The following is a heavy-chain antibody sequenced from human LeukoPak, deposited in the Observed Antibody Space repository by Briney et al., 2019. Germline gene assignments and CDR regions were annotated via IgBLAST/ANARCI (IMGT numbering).Heavy chain of an antibody. CDR1: GYTFTSYD. D-gene: IGHD3-10*01. V-gene: IGHV1-8*01. CDR3: ARHRVLQYGSGSYTYFDY. J-gene: IGHJ4*02. CDR2: MKPNSGNT. Sequence: VASVKVSCKASGYTFTSYDINWVRQATGQGLEWMGWMKPNSGNTGYAQKFQGRVTMTRNTSISTAYLQWSSLKASDTTMYYCARHRVLQYGSGSYTYFDYWGQGTLVTVSS.